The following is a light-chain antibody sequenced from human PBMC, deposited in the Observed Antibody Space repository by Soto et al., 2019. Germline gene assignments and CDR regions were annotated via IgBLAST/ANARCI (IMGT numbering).Light chain of an antibody. CDR1: QSVSSY. CDR3: QQRSNWPLGT. V-gene: IGKV3-11*01. J-gene: IGKJ5*01. Sequence: EIVLTQSPATLSLSLGERATLSCRASQSVSSYLAGYQQKPGQAPRLLIYDASNRATGIPARFSGSGSGTDFTLTISSLEPEDFAVYDCQQRSNWPLGTVGQGTRLEIK. CDR2: DAS.